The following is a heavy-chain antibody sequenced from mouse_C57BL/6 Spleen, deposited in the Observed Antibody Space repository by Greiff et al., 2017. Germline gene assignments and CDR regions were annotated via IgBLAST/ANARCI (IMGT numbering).Heavy chain of an antibody. D-gene: IGHD2-5*01. CDR1: GYTFTSYW. CDR2: IDPSDSYT. J-gene: IGHJ2*01. V-gene: IGHV1-50*01. Sequence: QVQLQQPGAELVKPGASVKLSCKASGYTFTSYWMQWVNQRPGQGLEWIGEIDPSDSYTNYNQKFKGKATLTVDTDSSTAYMQISSLTYEDSAVYYCERYPRYYSNYYFDYWGQGTTLTVSS. CDR3: ERYPRYYSNYYFDY.